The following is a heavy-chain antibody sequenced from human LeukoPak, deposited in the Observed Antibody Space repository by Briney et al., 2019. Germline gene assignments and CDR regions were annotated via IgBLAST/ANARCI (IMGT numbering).Heavy chain of an antibody. V-gene: IGHV3-21*01. J-gene: IGHJ4*02. CDR1: GFTFSTYS. CDR3: VRGGYRGFDYEY. D-gene: IGHD5-12*01. Sequence: GGSLRLSCAASGFTFSTYSINWHRLAPGNGLEWVSSISADSNYKYYADSGKGRFTISRDNAKSSLYLQMNSLRAEDTAVYYCVRGGYRGFDYEYWGQGTLVTVSS. CDR2: ISADSNYK.